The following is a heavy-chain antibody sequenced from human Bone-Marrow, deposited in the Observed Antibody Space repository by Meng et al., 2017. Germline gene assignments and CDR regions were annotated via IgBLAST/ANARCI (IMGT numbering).Heavy chain of an antibody. CDR3: ARDDRYVWGSYRSFDY. V-gene: IGHV3-21*01. J-gene: IGHJ4*02. CDR2: ISSSSSYI. Sequence: GGSLRLSCAASGFTFSSYSMNWVRQAPGKGLEWVSSISSSSSYIYYADSVKGRFTISRDNAKNSLYLQMNSLRAEDTAVYYCARDDRYVWGSYRSFDYWGQGTLVTVSS. CDR1: GFTFSSYS. D-gene: IGHD3-16*02.